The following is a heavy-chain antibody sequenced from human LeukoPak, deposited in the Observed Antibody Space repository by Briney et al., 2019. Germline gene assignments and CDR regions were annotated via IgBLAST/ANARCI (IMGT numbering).Heavy chain of an antibody. Sequence: GGSLRLSCAASGFTFSSYAMSWVRQAPGRGLEWVSSIGGSGYSTYYADSVKGRFTISRDNSENTLHLQMSSLRAEDTAVYYCAKDRGAYCSSTSCSLYFDSWGQGTLVTVSS. CDR3: AKDRGAYCSSTSCSLYFDS. J-gene: IGHJ4*02. CDR2: IGGSGYST. D-gene: IGHD2-2*01. CDR1: GFTFSSYA. V-gene: IGHV3-23*01.